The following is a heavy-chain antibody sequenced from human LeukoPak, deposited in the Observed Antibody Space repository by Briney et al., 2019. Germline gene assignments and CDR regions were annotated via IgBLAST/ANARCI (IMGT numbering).Heavy chain of an antibody. CDR2: ISSSSSTI. CDR1: GFTFSSYS. Sequence: GGSLRLSCAASGFTFSSYSMNWVRQAPGKGLEWVSYISSSSSTIYYADSVKGRFTISRDNAKNSLYLQMNSLRDEDTAVYYCARGLLYRSSGYYYYYGMDVWGQGTTVTVSS. J-gene: IGHJ6*02. CDR3: ARGLLYRSSGYYYYYGMDV. V-gene: IGHV3-48*02. D-gene: IGHD2-8*01.